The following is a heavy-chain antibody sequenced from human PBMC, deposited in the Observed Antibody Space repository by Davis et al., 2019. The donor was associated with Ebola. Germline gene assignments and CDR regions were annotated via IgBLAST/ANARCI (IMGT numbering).Heavy chain of an antibody. V-gene: IGHV4-30-4*01. D-gene: IGHD3-10*01. Sequence: MPSETLSLTCTVSVGSISSGDYYWSWIRQPPGKGLEWIGYIYYSGSTYYNPSLKSRVTISVDTSKNQFSLKLSSVTAADTAVYYCARRNGVRGLTAGYYYGMDVWGQGTTVTVSS. CDR1: VGSISSGDYY. CDR3: ARRNGVRGLTAGYYYGMDV. J-gene: IGHJ6*02. CDR2: IYYSGST.